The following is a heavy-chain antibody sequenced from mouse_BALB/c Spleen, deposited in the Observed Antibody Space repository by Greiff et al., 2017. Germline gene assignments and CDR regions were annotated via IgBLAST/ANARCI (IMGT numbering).Heavy chain of an antibody. CDR2: IDPYNGGT. Sequence: EVKLVESGPELVKPGASVKVSCKASGYAFTSYNMYWVKQSHGKSLEWIGYIDPYNGGTSYNQKFKGKATLTVDKSSSTAYMHLNSLTSEDSAVYYCARRAVNWYFDVWGAGTTVTVSS. CDR1: GYAFTSYN. J-gene: IGHJ1*01. V-gene: IGHV1S135*01. CDR3: ARRAVNWYFDV. D-gene: IGHD2-13*01.